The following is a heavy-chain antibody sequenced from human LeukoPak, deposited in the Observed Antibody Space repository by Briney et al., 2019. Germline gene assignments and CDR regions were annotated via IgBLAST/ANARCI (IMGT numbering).Heavy chain of an antibody. Sequence: ASVKVSCKASGYTFTGYYMHWVRQAPGQGLEWMGWINPNSGGTNYAQKFQGRVTMTRDTSISTAYMELSRLRSDDTAVYYCARPMSYSSGWFYWGQGTLVTVSS. CDR2: INPNSGGT. V-gene: IGHV1-2*02. D-gene: IGHD6-19*01. CDR1: GYTFTGYY. J-gene: IGHJ4*02. CDR3: ARPMSYSSGWFY.